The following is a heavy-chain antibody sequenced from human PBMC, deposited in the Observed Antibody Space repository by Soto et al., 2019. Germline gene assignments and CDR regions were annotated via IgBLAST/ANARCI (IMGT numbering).Heavy chain of an antibody. CDR2: VYHTGRT. CDR1: GGSFKSGSYS. CDR3: ARDFASFDS. Sequence: SETLSLTCTVSGGSFKSGSYSWSWIRQPPGKGLEWIGYVYHTGRTSYNPSLKSRVSISMDTSKNQFPLNLDSVTAADAAVYFCARDFASFDSWGQGTLVTVSS. D-gene: IGHD3-3*01. V-gene: IGHV4-61*01. J-gene: IGHJ4*02.